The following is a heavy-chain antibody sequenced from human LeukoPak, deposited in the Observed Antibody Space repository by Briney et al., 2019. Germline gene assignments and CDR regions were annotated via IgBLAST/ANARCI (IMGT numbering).Heavy chain of an antibody. Sequence: GGSLRLSCAVSGFTFSRYWMSWVRQAPGKGLEWVAHIKQDGSEKYYVDSVRGRFTISGDNSKNTLYLQMNSLRAEDTAVYYCARAPFPLVTQGSWLDYWGQGTLVTVSS. CDR2: IKQDGSEK. D-gene: IGHD4-23*01. CDR3: ARAPFPLVTQGSWLDY. V-gene: IGHV3-7*01. J-gene: IGHJ4*02. CDR1: GFTFSRYW.